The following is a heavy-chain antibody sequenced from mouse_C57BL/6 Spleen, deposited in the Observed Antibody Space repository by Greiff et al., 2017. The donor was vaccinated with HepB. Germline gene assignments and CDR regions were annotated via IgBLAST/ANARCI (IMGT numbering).Heavy chain of an antibody. CDR3: ARTDYYGSPFAY. Sequence: QVQLQHPGAELVKPGASVKMSCKASGYTFTSYWITWVKQRPGQGLEWIGDIYPGSGSTNYNEKFKSKATLTVDTSSSTAYMQLSSLTSEDSAVYYCARTDYYGSPFAYWGQGTLVTVSA. J-gene: IGHJ3*01. CDR1: GYTFTSYW. CDR2: IYPGSGST. D-gene: IGHD1-1*01. V-gene: IGHV1-55*01.